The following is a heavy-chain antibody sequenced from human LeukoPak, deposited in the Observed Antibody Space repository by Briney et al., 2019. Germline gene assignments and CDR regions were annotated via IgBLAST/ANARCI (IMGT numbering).Heavy chain of an antibody. CDR2: FDVKDGEI. CDR1: GYTLTQLS. D-gene: IGHD3-3*01. J-gene: IGHJ3*02. V-gene: IGHV1-24*01. CDR3: ATNRQIMILGVVIMPAFDI. Sequence: GASXKVSCKVSGYTLTQLSVHWVRQAPGKGREWRGGFDVKDGEIIYAQKFQGRVTMTEDTSTDTAYMELSSLRSEDTAVYYCATNRQIMILGVVIMPAFDIWGQGTMVTVSS.